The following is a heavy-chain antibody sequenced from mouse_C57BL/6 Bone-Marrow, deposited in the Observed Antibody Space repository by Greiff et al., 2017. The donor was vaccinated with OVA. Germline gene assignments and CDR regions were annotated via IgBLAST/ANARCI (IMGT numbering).Heavy chain of an antibody. V-gene: IGHV1-7*01. J-gene: IGHJ3*01. CDR1: GYTFTSYW. CDR3: ARGGWLLPFAY. D-gene: IGHD2-3*01. Sequence: QVQLQQSGAELAKPGASVKLSCKASGYTFTSYWMHWVKQRPGQGLEWIGYINPSSGYTKYNQKFKDKATLTADKYSSTAYMQLSSLTYEDSAVYYCARGGWLLPFAYWGQGTLVTVSA. CDR2: INPSSGYT.